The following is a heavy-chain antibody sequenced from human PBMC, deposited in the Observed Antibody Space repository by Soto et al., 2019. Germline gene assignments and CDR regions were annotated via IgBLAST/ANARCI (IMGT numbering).Heavy chain of an antibody. CDR1: GGTFKNNG. J-gene: IGHJ4*02. V-gene: IGHV1-69*01. CDR2: IIPVFGTT. CDR3: ARENGVPVATILYYFDY. D-gene: IGHD5-12*01. Sequence: QVHLVQSGAEVKKAGSSVKVSCKAPGGTFKNNGISWVRQAPGQGLEWMGGIIPVFGTTNYAQKFQGRLTITADDYTSTVYMELSRLRYEDTAVYYCARENGVPVATILYYFDYWGPGTLVTVSS.